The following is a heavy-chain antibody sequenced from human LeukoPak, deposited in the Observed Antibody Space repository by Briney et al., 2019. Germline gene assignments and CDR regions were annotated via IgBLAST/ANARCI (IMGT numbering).Heavy chain of an antibody. CDR1: GYTFTGKF. J-gene: IGHJ4*02. CDR2: IDPNSGGT. D-gene: IGHD3/OR15-3a*01. V-gene: IGHV1-2*02. CDR3: ARDREGLAYFDF. Sequence: ASVRFSCKASGYTFTGKFIHWVRQAPGRGLEWMGWIDPNSGGTDYAQKFQGRVTMTRDTSIATAYMDLSRLISDDTAVYYCARDREGLAYFDFWGRGILVTVSS.